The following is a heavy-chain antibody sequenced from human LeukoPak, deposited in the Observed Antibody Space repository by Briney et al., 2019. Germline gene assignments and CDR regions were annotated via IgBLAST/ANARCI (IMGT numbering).Heavy chain of an antibody. V-gene: IGHV1-46*01. CDR2: INPSGGST. Sequence: ASVKVSCKASGYTFTSYYMHWVRQAPGQGLEWMGIINPSGGSTSYAQKFQGRVTMTRGTSTSTVYMELSSLRSEDTAVYYCARDLVYYDSSGYYEDYYYYGMDVWGQGTTVTVSS. D-gene: IGHD3-22*01. CDR3: ARDLVYYDSSGYYEDYYYYGMDV. CDR1: GYTFTSYY. J-gene: IGHJ6*02.